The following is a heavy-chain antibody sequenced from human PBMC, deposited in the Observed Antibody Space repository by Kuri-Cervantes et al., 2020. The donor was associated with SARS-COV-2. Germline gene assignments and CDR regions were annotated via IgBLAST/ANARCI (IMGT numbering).Heavy chain of an antibody. CDR1: GYSISSGYY. CDR2: IYHSGST. J-gene: IGHJ4*02. V-gene: IGHV4-38-2*01. Sequence: GSLRLSCAVSGYSISSGYYWGWIRQPPGEGLEWIGSIYHSGSTYYNPSLKSRVTISVDTSKNQFSLKLSSVTAADTAVYYCARHAKQWLVYYFDYWGQGTLVTVSS. CDR3: ARHAKQWLVYYFDY. D-gene: IGHD6-19*01.